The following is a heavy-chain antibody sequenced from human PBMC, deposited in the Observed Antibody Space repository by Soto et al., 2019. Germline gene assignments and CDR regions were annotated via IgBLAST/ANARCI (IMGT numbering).Heavy chain of an antibody. CDR3: ARGSTYYYGSGSYYYYYYYMDV. V-gene: IGHV1-69*02. Sequence: QVQLVQSGAEVKKPGSSVKVSCKASGGNFSSYTISWVRQAPGQGLEWMGRIIPILGIANYAQKFQGRVTITADKSTSTAYMELSSLRSEDTAVYYCARGSTYYYGSGSYYYYYYYMDVWGKGTTVTVSS. D-gene: IGHD3-10*01. J-gene: IGHJ6*03. CDR2: IIPILGIA. CDR1: GGNFSSYT.